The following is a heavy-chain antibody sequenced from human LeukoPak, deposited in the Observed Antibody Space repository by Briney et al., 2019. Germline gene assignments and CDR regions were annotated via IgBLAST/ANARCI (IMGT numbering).Heavy chain of an antibody. CDR3: ARARVRGAAAGGGY. J-gene: IGHJ4*02. CDR2: INPNSGGT. Sequence: ASVKVSCKASGYTFTGYYMHWVRQAPGQGLEWMGWINPNSGGTNYAQKFQGRVTMTRDTSISTAYMELSRLRSDDTAVYYCARARVRGAAAGGGYWGQGTLVTVSS. V-gene: IGHV1-2*02. D-gene: IGHD6-13*01. CDR1: GYTFTGYY.